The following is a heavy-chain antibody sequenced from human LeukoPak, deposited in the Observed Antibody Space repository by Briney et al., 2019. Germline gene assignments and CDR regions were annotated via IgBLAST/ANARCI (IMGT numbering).Heavy chain of an antibody. CDR2: IPYSGST. CDR1: GGSISSYY. J-gene: IGHJ4*02. D-gene: IGHD6-13*01. CDR3: ARLYSSSLGRVFDY. Sequence: SETLSLTCTVSGGSISSYYWSWIRQPPGKGLEWIGYIPYSGSTNYNPSLKSRVTISVDTSKNQFSLKLSSVTAADTAIYYCARLYSSSLGRVFDYWGQGTLVTVSS. V-gene: IGHV4-59*01.